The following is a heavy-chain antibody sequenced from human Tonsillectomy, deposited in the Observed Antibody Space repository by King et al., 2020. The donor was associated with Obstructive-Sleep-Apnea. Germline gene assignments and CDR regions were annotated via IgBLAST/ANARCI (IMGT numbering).Heavy chain of an antibody. CDR1: GFTFDSYA. Sequence: VQLVESGGGLIQPGGSLRLSCAASGFTFDSYAMSWVRQAPGKGLEWVSVISGSGGSTFYAASVRGRFTISRDHSNNTLYLQLNGLRADDTAVYYCAKEREAGIWPYAMDVWGQGTTVTVSS. V-gene: IGHV3-23*04. CDR2: ISGSGGST. CDR3: AKEREAGIWPYAMDV. D-gene: IGHD1-1*01. J-gene: IGHJ6*02.